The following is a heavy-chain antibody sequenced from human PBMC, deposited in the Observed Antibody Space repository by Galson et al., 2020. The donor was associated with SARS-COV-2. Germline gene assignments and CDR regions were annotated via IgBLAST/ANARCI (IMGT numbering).Heavy chain of an antibody. V-gene: IGHV3-64D*08. D-gene: IGHD6-19*01. Sequence: GESLKISCSASGFTFSSYAMHWVRQAPGKGLEYVSGISSDGSITDYADPVKGRFTISRDYSKNTLYLQMTSLRPEDTAVYYCVKEGEWLAWGDYFDYSGQGTLVTVSS. J-gene: IGHJ4*02. CDR3: VKEGEWLAWGDYFDY. CDR1: GFTFSSYA. CDR2: ISSDGSIT.